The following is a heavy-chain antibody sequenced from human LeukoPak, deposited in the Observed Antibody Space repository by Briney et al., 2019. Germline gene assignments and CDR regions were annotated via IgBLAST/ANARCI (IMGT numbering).Heavy chain of an antibody. Sequence: ASVRVSCKASGYTLTSSHAHWVRQAPGQGLEWMGIINCGDGYTNYAQKFQGRVSVTSDTSTSTIYMELSSLRAEDTAIYYCARDRGGSYSIVYWGQGTLVTVSS. CDR2: INCGDGYT. J-gene: IGHJ4*02. V-gene: IGHV1-46*01. CDR1: GYTLTSSH. CDR3: ARDRGGSYSIVY. D-gene: IGHD1-26*01.